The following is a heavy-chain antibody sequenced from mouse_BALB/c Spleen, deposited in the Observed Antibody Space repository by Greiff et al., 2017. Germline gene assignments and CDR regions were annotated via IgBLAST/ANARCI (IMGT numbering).Heavy chain of an antibody. V-gene: IGHV1S137*01. CDR3: ARRRDYDYFDY. D-gene: IGHD2-4*01. J-gene: IGHJ2*01. CDR1: GYTFTDYA. Sequence: QVQLQQSGAELVRPGVSVKISCKGSGYTFTDYAMHWVKQSHAKSLEWIGVISTYYGDASYNQKFKGKATMTVDKSSSTAYMELARLTSEDSAIYYCARRRDYDYFDYWGQGTTLTVSS. CDR2: ISTYYGDA.